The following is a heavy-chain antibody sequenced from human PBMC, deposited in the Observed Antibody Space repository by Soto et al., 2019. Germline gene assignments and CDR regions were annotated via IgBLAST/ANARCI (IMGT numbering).Heavy chain of an antibody. CDR2: IRSKAYGGTT. CDR1: GFTFGDYA. CDR3: TREVIIAVASPYYYYYGMDV. V-gene: IGHV3-49*03. J-gene: IGHJ6*02. Sequence: GGSLRLSCTASGFTFGDYAMSWFRQAPGKGLEWVGFIRSKAYGGTTEYAASVKGRFTISRDDSKSIAYLQMNSLKTEDTAVYYCTREVIIAVASPYYYYYGMDVWGQGNTVTVSS. D-gene: IGHD6-19*01.